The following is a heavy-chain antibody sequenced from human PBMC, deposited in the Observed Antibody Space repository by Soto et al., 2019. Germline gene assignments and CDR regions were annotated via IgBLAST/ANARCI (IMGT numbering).Heavy chain of an antibody. V-gene: IGHV1-46*01. Sequence: QVQLVQSGAEVKKPGASVKVSCKASGYTFTSYYMHWVRQAPGQGLEWMGIINPSGGSSYAQKFQSMVTMTRDTSTSTVYMELSSVTSADTALYYCARDRITPKGATGYWYVDLWGRGTLVTVSS. CDR2: INPSGGS. J-gene: IGHJ2*01. CDR1: GYTFTSYY. CDR3: ARDRITPKGATGYWYVDL. D-gene: IGHD1-1*01.